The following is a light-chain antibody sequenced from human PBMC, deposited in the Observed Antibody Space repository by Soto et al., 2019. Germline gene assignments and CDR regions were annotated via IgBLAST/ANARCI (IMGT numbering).Light chain of an antibody. Sequence: QSVLTQSPSASASLGASVKLTCTLSSGYSSYAIAWHQQQPEKGPRYLMKLHSDGSHSKGDGIPDRVSGSSSGAERYLTISSLQSEDEADYYCQTWGTGIRVFGGGTKLTVL. V-gene: IGLV4-69*01. J-gene: IGLJ2*01. CDR2: LHSDGSH. CDR1: SGYSSYA. CDR3: QTWGTGIRV.